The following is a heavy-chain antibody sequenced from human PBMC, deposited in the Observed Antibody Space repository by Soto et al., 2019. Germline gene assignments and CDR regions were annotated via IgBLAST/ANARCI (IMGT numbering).Heavy chain of an antibody. CDR2: INHSGST. V-gene: IGHV4-34*01. CDR1: GGSFSGYY. CDR3: AGAAAQYFGFLSAFDP. D-gene: IGHD3-9*01. J-gene: IGHJ5*02. Sequence: SETLSLTCAVYGGSFSGYYWSWIRQPPGKGLEWIGEINHSGSTNYNPSLKSRVTISVDTSKNQFSLKLNSVTAAESAVYFCAGAAAQYFGFLSAFDPWGQGVLVTVPQ.